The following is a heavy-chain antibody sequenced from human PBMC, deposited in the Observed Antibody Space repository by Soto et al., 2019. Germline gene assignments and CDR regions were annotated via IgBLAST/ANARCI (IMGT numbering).Heavy chain of an antibody. CDR3: ARDSIVPAAFAY. D-gene: IGHD2-2*01. CDR1: GYTFTSYA. V-gene: IGHV1-3*01. CDR2: INAGNGNT. Sequence: ASVKVSCKASGYTFTSYAMHWVRQAPGQRLEWMGWINAGNGNTKYSQKFQGRVTITRDTSASTAYMELSSLRSEDTAVYYCARDSIVPAAFAYWGQGTLVTVSS. J-gene: IGHJ4*02.